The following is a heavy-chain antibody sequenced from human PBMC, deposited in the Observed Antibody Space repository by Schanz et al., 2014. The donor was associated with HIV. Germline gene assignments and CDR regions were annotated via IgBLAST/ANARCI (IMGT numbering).Heavy chain of an antibody. V-gene: IGHV4-34*02. CDR3: ARTVPRYDSSGSYPDAFDI. J-gene: IGHJ3*02. D-gene: IGHD3-22*01. Sequence: QVQLQQWGAGLLKPSETLSLTCAVYGGSFSGYYWTWIRQPPGKGLEWIGEINHSGSTNYNPSLKGRVTIPVDPSSDQFSLKLSSVTAADTAVYYCARTVPRYDSSGSYPDAFDIWGQGTMVTVSS. CDR1: GGSFSGYY. CDR2: INHSGST.